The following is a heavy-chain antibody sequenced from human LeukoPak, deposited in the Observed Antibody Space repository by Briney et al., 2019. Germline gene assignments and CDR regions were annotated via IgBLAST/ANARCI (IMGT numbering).Heavy chain of an antibody. V-gene: IGHV3-48*02. J-gene: IGHJ4*02. CDR3: ARGMGLILTGHYYFDY. CDR2: ISSSSSPI. Sequence: GGSLRLSCAASGFTFSSYSMNWVRQAPGKGLEWVSYISSSSSPIYYAVSVRGRFTISRDNAKNTLYLQMNSLRDEDTAVYYCARGMGLILTGHYYFDYWGQGTLVTVSS. D-gene: IGHD3-9*01. CDR1: GFTFSSYS.